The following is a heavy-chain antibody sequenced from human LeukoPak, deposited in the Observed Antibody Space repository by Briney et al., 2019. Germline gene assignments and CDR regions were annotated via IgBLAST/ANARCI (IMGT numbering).Heavy chain of an antibody. D-gene: IGHD6-19*01. J-gene: IGHJ4*02. CDR1: GFTFSSYS. CDR3: GAGSGWSQLGCY. V-gene: IGHV3-48*01. CDR2: ISSSSSPI. Sequence: GGSLRLSCAASGFTFSSYSMNWVRQAPGKGLEWVAYISSSSSPIYYADSVKGRFTISRDNAKNSLYLQMNSLRAEDTAVYYCGAGSGWSQLGCYWGQGTLVTVSS.